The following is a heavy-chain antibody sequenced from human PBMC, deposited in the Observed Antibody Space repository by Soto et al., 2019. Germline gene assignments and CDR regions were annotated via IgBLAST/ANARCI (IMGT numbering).Heavy chain of an antibody. CDR2: TYYRSKWYN. CDR3: ARGNHNNWFDH. V-gene: IGHV6-1*01. CDR1: GGSVSSNSAA. Sequence: PSQTLALDGAISGGSVSSNSAAWIWIRQSPSRGLEWLGRTYYRSKWYNDYALSVKSRITLNPDTSKNQFSLQLNSVTPEDTAVYYCARGNHNNWFDHWGQGAQVTVSS. J-gene: IGHJ5*02.